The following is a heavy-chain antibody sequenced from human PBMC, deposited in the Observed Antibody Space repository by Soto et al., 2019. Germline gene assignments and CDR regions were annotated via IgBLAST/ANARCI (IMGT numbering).Heavy chain of an antibody. CDR2: IYYSGST. Sequence: PSETLSLTCTVSGGSISSSSYYWGWIRQPPGKGLEWIGSIYYSGSTYYNPSLKSRVTISVDTSKNQFSLKLSSVTAADTAVYYCAREKRYYDFWSRDAFDIWGQGTMVTVSS. CDR3: AREKRYYDFWSRDAFDI. J-gene: IGHJ3*02. CDR1: GGSISSSSYY. D-gene: IGHD3-3*01. V-gene: IGHV4-39*07.